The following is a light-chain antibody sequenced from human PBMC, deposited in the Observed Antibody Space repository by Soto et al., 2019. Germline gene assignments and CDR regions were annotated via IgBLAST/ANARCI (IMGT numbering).Light chain of an antibody. Sequence: EIQMTQSPSTLSSSVGDRVTITCRASQSVSYWLAWYQQKPGKAPKLLVNDASTVLSGVPSRFSGSVSGTEFILTIGRLQPDDFATYYCQQYKSYPWTFGQGTKV. J-gene: IGKJ1*01. V-gene: IGKV1-5*01. CDR1: QSVSYW. CDR3: QQYKSYPWT. CDR2: DAS.